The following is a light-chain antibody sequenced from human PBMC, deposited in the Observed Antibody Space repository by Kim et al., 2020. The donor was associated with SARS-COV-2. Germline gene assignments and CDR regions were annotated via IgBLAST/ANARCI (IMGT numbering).Light chain of an antibody. CDR2: RVS. V-gene: IGKV3-15*01. Sequence: SPGERAPLSCRARHTVSDSLAWYQQKPGQAPRLLIYRVSTRATGIPARFSGSGSGTDFTLTISSLQSEDFAVYYCQQYNNWPPWTFGQGTKVDIK. CDR3: QQYNNWPPWT. CDR1: HTVSDS. J-gene: IGKJ1*01.